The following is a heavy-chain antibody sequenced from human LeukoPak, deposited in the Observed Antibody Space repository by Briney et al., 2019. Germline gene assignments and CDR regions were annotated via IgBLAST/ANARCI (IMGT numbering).Heavy chain of an antibody. V-gene: IGHV4-59*01. CDR1: GGSITHYY. CDR2: SYYSGST. Sequence: SETLSLTCTVSGGSITHYYWTWIRQPPGKTLEWIGYSYYSGSTKYNPSLKSRVTISVDTSNNQFSLNLRSVTAADTAVYYCVRENPSPYFGLSDGFDFWGQGTMVTVSS. CDR3: VRENPSPYFGLSDGFDF. J-gene: IGHJ3*01. D-gene: IGHD3-10*01.